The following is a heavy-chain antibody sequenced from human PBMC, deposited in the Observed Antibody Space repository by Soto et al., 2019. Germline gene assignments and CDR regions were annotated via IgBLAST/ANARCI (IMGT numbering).Heavy chain of an antibody. D-gene: IGHD6-13*01. Sequence: GESLKISCKGSGYSFTSYWIGWVRQMPGKGLEWMRIIYPGDSDTRYSPSFQGQVTISADKSISTAYLQWSSLKASDTAMYYCARTIAAAGTSYYYYYMDVWGKRTTVTVSS. CDR3: ARTIAAAGTSYYYYYMDV. CDR1: GYSFTSYW. V-gene: IGHV5-51*01. J-gene: IGHJ6*03. CDR2: IYPGDSDT.